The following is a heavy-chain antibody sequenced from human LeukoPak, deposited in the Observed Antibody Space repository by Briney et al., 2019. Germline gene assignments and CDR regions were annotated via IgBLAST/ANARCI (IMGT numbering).Heavy chain of an antibody. CDR2: INPSGGST. Sequence: ASVKVSCKASGYTFTSYYMHWVRHAPGQGLEWMGIINPSGGSTSYAQKFQGRVTMTRDMSTSTVYMELSSLRSEDTAVYYCARAFESNSPQDYWGQGTLVTVSS. CDR3: ARAFESNSPQDY. D-gene: IGHD2/OR15-2a*01. J-gene: IGHJ4*02. V-gene: IGHV1-46*01. CDR1: GYTFTSYY.